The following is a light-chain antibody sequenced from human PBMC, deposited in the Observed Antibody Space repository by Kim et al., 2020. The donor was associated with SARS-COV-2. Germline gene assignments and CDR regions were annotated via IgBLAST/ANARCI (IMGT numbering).Light chain of an antibody. CDR1: QGISSY. CDR3: QQYKTSPWT. Sequence: DIQLTQSPSSLSASVGDRVTITCRVSQGISSYLAWYQQKPGKAPELLIYKASILESGVPSRFSGSGSGTEFTLTISSLQPDDFASFYCQQYKTSPWTFGQGTKVDIK. CDR2: KAS. V-gene: IGKV1-5*03. J-gene: IGKJ1*01.